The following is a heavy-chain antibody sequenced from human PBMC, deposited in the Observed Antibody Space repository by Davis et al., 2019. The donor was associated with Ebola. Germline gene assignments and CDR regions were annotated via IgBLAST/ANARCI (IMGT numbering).Heavy chain of an antibody. CDR1: GGTFTSYY. D-gene: IGHD1-7*01. CDR2: INPSGGST. Sequence: ASVKVSCKASGGTFTSYYMHWVRQAPGQGLEWMGIINPSGGSTSYAQKFQGRVTMTRDTSTSTVYMELSSLRSEDTAVYYCARDSASGTGTQKYFDYWGQGTLVTVSS. J-gene: IGHJ4*02. CDR3: ARDSASGTGTQKYFDY. V-gene: IGHV1-46*01.